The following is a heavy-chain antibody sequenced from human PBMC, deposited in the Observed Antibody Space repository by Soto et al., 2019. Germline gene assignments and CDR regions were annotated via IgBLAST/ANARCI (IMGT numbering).Heavy chain of an antibody. Sequence: SVKVSFKASCFTFSNYGLNWVRQAPGQGLEWMGWVSANNGHTNYAQNLQGRVSMTTDTSTSTAYMELRGLRFDDTAVYYCARDIESVTAKHFFYYYAMDVWGQGTTVTVSS. V-gene: IGHV1-18*01. CDR2: VSANNGHT. CDR3: ARDIESVTAKHFFYYYAMDV. J-gene: IGHJ6*02. CDR1: CFTFSNYG. D-gene: IGHD2-8*01.